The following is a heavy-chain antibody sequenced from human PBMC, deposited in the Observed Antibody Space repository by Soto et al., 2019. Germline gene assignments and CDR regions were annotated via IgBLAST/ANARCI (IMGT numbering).Heavy chain of an antibody. CDR2: IIPIIGII. CDR3: EADPESHENKSPPYTKR. D-gene: IGHD3-16*01. Sequence: SVKVSCKASGGTFSTYTITWVRQAPGQGLEWMGRIIPIIGIINYAQKFQGRVTITADKFTGTAYMELTRLRSDDTAVYYCEADPESHENKSPPYTKRWCHGILVTVAS. CDR1: GGTFSTYT. J-gene: IGHJ4*01. V-gene: IGHV1-69*02.